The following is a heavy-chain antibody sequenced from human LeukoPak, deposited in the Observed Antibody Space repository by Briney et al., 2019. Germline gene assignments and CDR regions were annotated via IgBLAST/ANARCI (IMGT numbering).Heavy chain of an antibody. Sequence: ASVKVSCKASGGTFNRNAISWVRQAPGQGLEWMGWISAYNGNTNYAQKLQGRVTMTTDTSTSTAYMELRSLRSDDTAVYYCARDASGSSDYWGQGTLVTVSS. J-gene: IGHJ4*02. D-gene: IGHD1-26*01. CDR2: ISAYNGNT. CDR1: GGTFNRNA. CDR3: ARDASGSSDY. V-gene: IGHV1-18*01.